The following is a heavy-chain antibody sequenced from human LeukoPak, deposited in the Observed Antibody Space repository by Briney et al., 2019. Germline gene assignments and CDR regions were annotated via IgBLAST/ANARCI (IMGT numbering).Heavy chain of an antibody. D-gene: IGHD1-1*01. CDR1: GGTFSSYA. CDR3: ARENWNDAIVHAFDI. V-gene: IGHV1-69*05. CDR2: IIPIFGTA. Sequence: ASVKVSCKASGGTFSSYAISWVRQAPGQGLEWMGGIIPIFGTANYAQKFQGRVTITTDESTSTAYMELSSLRSEDTAVYYCARENWNDAIVHAFDIWGQGTMVTVSS. J-gene: IGHJ3*02.